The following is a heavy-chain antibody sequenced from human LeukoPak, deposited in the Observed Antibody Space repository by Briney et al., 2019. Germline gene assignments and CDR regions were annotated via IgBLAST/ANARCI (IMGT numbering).Heavy chain of an antibody. Sequence: ASVKVSCKASAYTFTSYGISWVRQAPGKGRAWMGWISAYNGNTNYAQKLQGRVTLTTDTSTSTAYMELRSLRSDDTAVYYCARRGIAAAGDYWGQGTLVTVSS. J-gene: IGHJ4*02. CDR3: ARRGIAAAGDY. V-gene: IGHV1-18*01. CDR1: AYTFTSYG. D-gene: IGHD6-13*01. CDR2: ISAYNGNT.